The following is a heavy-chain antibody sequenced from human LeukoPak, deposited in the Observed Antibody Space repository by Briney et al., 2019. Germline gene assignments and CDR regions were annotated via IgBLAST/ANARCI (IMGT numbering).Heavy chain of an antibody. CDR3: ARVEDGYCSGGSCYSGYFQH. V-gene: IGHV4-59*01. J-gene: IGHJ1*01. Sequence: SETLSLTCTVSGGSISSYYWSWIRQPPGKGLEWIGYIYYSGSTNYNPFLKSRVTISVDTSKNQFSLKLSSVTAADTAVYYCARVEDGYCSGGSCYSGYFQHWGQGTLVTVSS. D-gene: IGHD2-15*01. CDR1: GGSISSYY. CDR2: IYYSGST.